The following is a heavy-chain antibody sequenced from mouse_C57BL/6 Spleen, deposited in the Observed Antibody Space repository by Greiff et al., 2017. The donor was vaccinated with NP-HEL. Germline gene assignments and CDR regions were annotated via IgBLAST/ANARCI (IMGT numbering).Heavy chain of an antibody. V-gene: IGHV1-15*01. CDR2: IDPETGGT. CDR3: TRYELGTYYFDY. Sequence: QVQLQQSGAELVRPGASVTLSCKASGYTFTDYEMHWVKQTPVHGLEWIGAIDPETGGTAYNQKFKGKAILTADKSSSTAYMELRSLTSEDSAVYYCTRYELGTYYFDYWGQGTTLTVSS. D-gene: IGHD5-1*01. J-gene: IGHJ2*01. CDR1: GYTFTDYE.